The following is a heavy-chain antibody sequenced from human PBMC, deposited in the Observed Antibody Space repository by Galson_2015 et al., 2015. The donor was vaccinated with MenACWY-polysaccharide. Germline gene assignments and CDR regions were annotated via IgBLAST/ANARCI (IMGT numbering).Heavy chain of an antibody. D-gene: IGHD1-26*01. CDR3: ARGMGATSRPNY. CDR2: ISSSSGII. Sequence: SLRLSCAASGFTFSDYYMSWIRQAPGKGLECISHISSSSGIIYYADSVKGRFTISRDNAKNSLYLQMNSLRAEDTAVYYCARGMGATSRPNYWGQGTLVIVSS. V-gene: IGHV3-11*01. CDR1: GFTFSDYY. J-gene: IGHJ4*02.